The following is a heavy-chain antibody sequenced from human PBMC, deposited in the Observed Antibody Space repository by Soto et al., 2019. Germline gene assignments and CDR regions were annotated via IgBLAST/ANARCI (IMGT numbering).Heavy chain of an antibody. Sequence: GGSLRLSCAASGFTFSNYPMSWVRQAPGKGLEWVSVISGSGAFYADSVKGRFTISRDHSKNTLYLQMNSLRGDDTAVYYCAKDSWAGTVTGCSHDSWGQATLGTVPQ. CDR3: AKDSWAGTVTGCSHDS. V-gene: IGHV3-23*01. D-gene: IGHD2-15*01. CDR1: GFTFSNYP. J-gene: IGHJ4*02. CDR2: ISGSGA.